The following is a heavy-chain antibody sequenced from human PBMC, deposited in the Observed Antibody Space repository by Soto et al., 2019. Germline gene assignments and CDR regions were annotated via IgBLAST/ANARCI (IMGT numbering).Heavy chain of an antibody. Sequence: EVQLVESGGGLVQPGGSLRLSCAASGFTFSSYSMNWVRQAPGKGLEWVSYISSSSSTIYYADSVKGRFTISRDNAKNSLYLQMNSLRDEDTAVYYCARDLEVVAATATLDYWGQGTLVTVSS. CDR3: ARDLEVVAATATLDY. V-gene: IGHV3-48*02. CDR2: ISSSSSTI. J-gene: IGHJ4*02. CDR1: GFTFSSYS. D-gene: IGHD2-15*01.